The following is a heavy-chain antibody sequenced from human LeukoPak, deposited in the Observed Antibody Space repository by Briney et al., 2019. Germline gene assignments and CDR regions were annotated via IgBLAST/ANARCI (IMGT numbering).Heavy chain of an antibody. V-gene: IGHV1-18*01. CDR3: ARDLGLRLGELSPMY. D-gene: IGHD3-16*02. J-gene: IGHJ4*02. CDR2: ISAYNGNT. CDR1: GYTFTSYG. Sequence: ASVKVSCKASGYTFTSYGICWVPQAPGQGLEWMGWISAYNGNTNYAQKLQGRVTMTTDTSTSTAYMELRSLRSDDTAVYYCARDLGLRLGELSPMYWGQGTLVTVSS.